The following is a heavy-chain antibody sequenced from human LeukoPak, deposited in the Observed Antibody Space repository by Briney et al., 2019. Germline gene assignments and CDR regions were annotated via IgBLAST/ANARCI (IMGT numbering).Heavy chain of an antibody. V-gene: IGHV3-23*01. CDR3: AKERGLSGSYPFDY. J-gene: IGHJ4*02. D-gene: IGHD1-26*01. CDR2: ISGSGGST. Sequence: GGSLRLSCAASGFTFSSYDMSWVRQAPGKGLEWGSAISGSGGSTYYADSVKGRFTMSRDNSKNTLYLQMNSLRAEDTAVYYCAKERGLSGSYPFDYWGQGTLVTVSS. CDR1: GFTFSSYD.